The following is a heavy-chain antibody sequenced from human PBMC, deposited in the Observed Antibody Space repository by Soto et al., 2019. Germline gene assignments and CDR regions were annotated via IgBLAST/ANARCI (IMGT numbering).Heavy chain of an antibody. Sequence: PSETLSLTCAVSGGSISSGGYSWSWIRQPPGKGLEWIGYIYHSGSTYYNPSLKSRVTISVDRSKNQFSLKLSSVTAADTAVYYCARRVPYYYDSSGSNWFDPWGQGTLVT. CDR2: IYHSGST. CDR1: GGSISSGGYS. V-gene: IGHV4-30-2*01. J-gene: IGHJ5*02. D-gene: IGHD3-22*01. CDR3: ARRVPYYYDSSGSNWFDP.